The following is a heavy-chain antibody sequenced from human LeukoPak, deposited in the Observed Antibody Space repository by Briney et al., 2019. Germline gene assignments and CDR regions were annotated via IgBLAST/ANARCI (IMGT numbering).Heavy chain of an antibody. CDR3: ARRSSRGYYGSGSYYNGNPPSWFDP. CDR1: GGSISSSSYY. D-gene: IGHD3-10*01. J-gene: IGHJ5*02. V-gene: IGHV4-39*01. CDR2: IYYSGST. Sequence: PSETLSLTCTVSGGSISSSSYYWGWIRQPPGKGLEWIGSIYYSGSTYYNPSLKSRVTISVDTSKNQFSLKLSSVTAADTAVYYCARRSSRGYYGSGSYYNGNPPSWFDPWGQGTLVTVPS.